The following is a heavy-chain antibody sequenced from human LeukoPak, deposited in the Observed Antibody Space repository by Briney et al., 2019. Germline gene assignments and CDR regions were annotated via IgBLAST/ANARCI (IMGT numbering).Heavy chain of an antibody. D-gene: IGHD2-15*01. CDR1: GFTFSSYG. CDR2: ISGSGAST. J-gene: IGHJ4*02. V-gene: IGHV3-23*01. CDR3: AKGVGYCSGGSCQQFDY. Sequence: GGTLRLSCAASGFTFSSYGMSWVRQVPGKGLDGVSAISGSGASTFYADSVKGPFTMSRDNSKNTLYLQMTSLRAEDTAVYYCAKGVGYCSGGSCQQFDYWGQGTLVTVSS.